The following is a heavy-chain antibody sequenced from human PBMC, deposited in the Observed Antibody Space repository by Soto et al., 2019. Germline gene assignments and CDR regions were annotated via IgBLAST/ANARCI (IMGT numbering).Heavy chain of an antibody. V-gene: IGHV4-31*03. D-gene: IGHD3-10*01. J-gene: IGHJ1*01. CDR1: GGSISSGGYY. CDR2: IYYSGST. CDR3: ASGSREYFHH. Sequence: SETLSLTCTVSGGSISSGGYYWSWIRQHPGKGLEWIGYIYYSGSTYYNPSLKSRVTISVDTSKNQFSLKLSSVTAADTAVYYCASGSREYFHHWGQGTLVTVSS.